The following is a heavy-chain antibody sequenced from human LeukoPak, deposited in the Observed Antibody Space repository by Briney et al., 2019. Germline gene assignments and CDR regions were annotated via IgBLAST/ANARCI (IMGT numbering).Heavy chain of an antibody. D-gene: IGHD3-22*01. Sequence: PGGSLRLSCAASGFTFSDYYMSWIRQAPGKGPEWVSYISSSSSYTNYADSVKGRFTISRDNAKNSLYLQMNSLRAEDTAVYYCARRIGRRYYDSSGYIYNDWFDPWGQGTLVTVSS. CDR1: GFTFSDYY. J-gene: IGHJ5*02. V-gene: IGHV3-11*06. CDR2: ISSSSSYT. CDR3: ARRIGRRYYDSSGYIYNDWFDP.